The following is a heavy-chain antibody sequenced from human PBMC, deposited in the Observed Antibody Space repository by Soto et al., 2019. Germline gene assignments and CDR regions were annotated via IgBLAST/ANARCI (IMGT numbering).Heavy chain of an antibody. CDR3: AKGRGGSGSLTPRVDF. V-gene: IGHV3-23*01. D-gene: IGHD3-10*01. J-gene: IGHJ4*02. CDR1: GFTFNNYA. Sequence: EVQLLESGGGLVQPGGSLRLSCAASGFTFNNYAMTWVRQAPGKGLEGVSAISGGGDTTSYADSVKGRFTVSRDGSKNTLYMQMRSLRAEDTALYYCAKGRGGSGSLTPRVDFWCQGTLVTVSS. CDR2: ISGGGDTT.